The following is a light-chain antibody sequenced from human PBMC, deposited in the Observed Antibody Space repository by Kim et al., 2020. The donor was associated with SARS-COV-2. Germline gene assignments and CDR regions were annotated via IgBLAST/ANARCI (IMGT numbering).Light chain of an antibody. CDR2: AAS. Sequence: DIQMTQSPSSLSASVGDRVTITCRASQSISSYLNWYQQKPGKAPKLLIYAASSLQSGVPSRFSGSGSGTDFTLTISSLQPEDCATYECKQSYSNPLTFGQGTRLEIK. CDR1: QSISSY. J-gene: IGKJ5*01. V-gene: IGKV1-39*01. CDR3: KQSYSNPLT.